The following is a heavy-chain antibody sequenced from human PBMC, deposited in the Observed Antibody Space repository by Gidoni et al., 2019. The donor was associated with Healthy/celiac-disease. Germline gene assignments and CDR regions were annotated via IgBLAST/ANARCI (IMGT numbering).Heavy chain of an antibody. V-gene: IGHV3-30*18. D-gene: IGHD3-16*01. CDR3: AKDGHYDYVWGSPREKWGYYCMDV. Sequence: QVQLVESGGGVVEPGRSLRLSCAASGVTCSRYGLHGVRAGPGKGLEWVAVISYDGSNKYYADAVKGRFTISRDNSKNTLYLQMNSLRAEDTAVYYCAKDGHYDYVWGSPREKWGYYCMDVWGQGTTVTVSS. J-gene: IGHJ6*02. CDR2: ISYDGSNK. CDR1: GVTCSRYG.